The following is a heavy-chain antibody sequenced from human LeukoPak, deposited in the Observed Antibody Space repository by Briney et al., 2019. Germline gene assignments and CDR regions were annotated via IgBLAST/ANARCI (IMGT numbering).Heavy chain of an antibody. CDR2: IYTSGST. CDR3: ARDWGYCSSTSCYTYFDY. CDR1: GGSISSSSYY. V-gene: IGHV4-39*07. Sequence: PSETLSLTCTVSGGSISSSSYYWGWIRQPPGKGLEWIGRIYTSGSTNYNPSLKSRVTMSVDTSKNQFSLKLSSVTAADTAVYYCARDWGYCSSTSCYTYFDYWGQGTLVTVSS. J-gene: IGHJ4*02. D-gene: IGHD2-2*01.